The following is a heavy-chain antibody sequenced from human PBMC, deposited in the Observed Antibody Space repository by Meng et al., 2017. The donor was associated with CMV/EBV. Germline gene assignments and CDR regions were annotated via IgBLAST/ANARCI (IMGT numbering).Heavy chain of an antibody. CDR3: AKDRYYYDSSGYYSEDY. CDR1: GFTFSSYG. CDR2: IWYDGSNK. Sequence: GGSLRPSCAASGFTFSSYGMHWVRQAPGKGLEWVAVIWYDGSNKYYADSVKGRFTISRDNSKNTLYLQMNSLRAEDTAVYYCAKDRYYYDSSGYYSEDYWGQGTLVTVSS. J-gene: IGHJ4*02. V-gene: IGHV3-33*06. D-gene: IGHD3-22*01.